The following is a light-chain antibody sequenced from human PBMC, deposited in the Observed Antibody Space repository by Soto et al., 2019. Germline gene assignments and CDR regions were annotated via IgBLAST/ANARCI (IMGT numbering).Light chain of an antibody. V-gene: IGLV2-14*01. CDR3: SSYTSSSTPV. CDR1: SSDVGGYNY. J-gene: IGLJ2*01. CDR2: KVS. Sequence: QSVLTQPASVSGSPGQSITISCTGTSSDVGGYNYVSWYQQHPGKAPKLMIYKVSNRPSGVSNRFSGSKSGNTASLTISGLQAEDEADYYCSSYTSSSTPVFGGGTKLTVL.